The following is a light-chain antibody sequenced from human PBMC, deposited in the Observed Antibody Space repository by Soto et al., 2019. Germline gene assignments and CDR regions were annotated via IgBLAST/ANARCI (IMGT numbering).Light chain of an antibody. CDR3: QQRANWPPVP. J-gene: IGKJ1*01. V-gene: IGKV3-11*01. CDR2: AAS. Sequence: EIVLTQSPGTLSLSPGERATLSCRASQSVDSSFLGWYQQKPGQSPRLLIYAASNRATGIPARSSGSGSGTDFTLTISRREPEDFAVYLSQQRANWPPVPLGQGTKVDIK. CDR1: QSVDSSF.